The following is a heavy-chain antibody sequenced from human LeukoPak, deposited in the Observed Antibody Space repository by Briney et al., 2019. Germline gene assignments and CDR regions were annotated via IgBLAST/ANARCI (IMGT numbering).Heavy chain of an antibody. CDR3: AKGRGGSGWYAEY. V-gene: IGHV3-43D*03. J-gene: IGHJ4*02. CDR2: INWDGAST. Sequence: GGSLRLSCAASGFTFDDSVMHWVRQAPGKALEWVSLINWDGASTYYADSVKGRFTISRDNSKDSLYLQMNSLRPEDTAGYYCAKGRGGSGWYAEYWGQGTLVTVSS. D-gene: IGHD6-19*01. CDR1: GFTFDDSV.